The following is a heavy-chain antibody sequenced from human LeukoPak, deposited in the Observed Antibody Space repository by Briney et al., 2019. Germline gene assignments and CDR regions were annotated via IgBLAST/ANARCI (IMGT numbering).Heavy chain of an antibody. V-gene: IGHV1-46*01. CDR2: SHPSGGST. CDR1: GYTFTSYY. D-gene: IGHD4-17*01. CDR3: ARYYGEGAFDY. Sequence: ASVKVSCKASGYTFTSYYMHWVRQAPGQGLEWMGISHPSGGSTSYAQKFQGRVTVTRDTSTSTVYIELSSLKSEDTAVYYCARYYGEGAFDYWGQGTLVTVSS. J-gene: IGHJ4*02.